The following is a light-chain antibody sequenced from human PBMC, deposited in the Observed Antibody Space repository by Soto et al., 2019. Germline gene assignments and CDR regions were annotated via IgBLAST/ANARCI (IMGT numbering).Light chain of an antibody. CDR3: PQYYTTSAT. Sequence: DIVMTQSPDSLAVSLGERATISCKSSQTVLHSPNNKNHLAWYQQKPGQPPKLLIHWATTREAGVPDRFRASGSGTDFSLTIATLQAEDVPVYYCPQYYTTSATFGHGKTVYIK. CDR1: QTVLHSPNNKNH. V-gene: IGKV4-1*01. J-gene: IGKJ1*01. CDR2: WAT.